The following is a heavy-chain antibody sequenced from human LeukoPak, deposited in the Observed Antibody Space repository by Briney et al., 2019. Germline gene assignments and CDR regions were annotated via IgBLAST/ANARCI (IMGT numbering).Heavy chain of an antibody. V-gene: IGHV3-30*02. CDR1: GFTFSSYG. D-gene: IGHD3-10*01. Sequence: GGPLRLSCAASGFTFSSYGMHWVRQAPGKGLEWVAFIRYDGSNKYYADSVKGRFTISRDNSKNTLYLQMNSLRAEDTAVYYCAKALTEYYYGSGTRGLGYWGQGTLVTVSS. J-gene: IGHJ4*02. CDR2: IRYDGSNK. CDR3: AKALTEYYYGSGTRGLGY.